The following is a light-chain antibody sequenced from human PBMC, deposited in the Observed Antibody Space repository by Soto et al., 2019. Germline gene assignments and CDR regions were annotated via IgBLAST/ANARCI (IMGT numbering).Light chain of an antibody. CDR3: QQYNNWPRAT. J-gene: IGKJ4*01. Sequence: IVMTQSPATLSVSLWERATLSCRASQSINSNLAWYQQKPGQAPRLLMFRASIRAAGFPARFSGSGSGTEFNITISSLQSEDSAVYYCQQYNNWPRATLGGGTKVDIK. V-gene: IGKV3-15*01. CDR2: RAS. CDR1: QSINSN.